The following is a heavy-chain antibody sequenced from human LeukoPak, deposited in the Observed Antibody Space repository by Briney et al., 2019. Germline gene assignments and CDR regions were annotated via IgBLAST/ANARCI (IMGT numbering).Heavy chain of an antibody. D-gene: IGHD6-19*01. CDR3: ARDSSGYFDY. J-gene: IGHJ4*02. CDR1: GGSISSYY. Sequence: SETLSLTCTVSGGSISSYYWSWIRQPPGKGLEWIGYIYYSGSTNYNPSLKSRVTISVDTSKNQFSLKLSSVTAADTAVYYCARDSSGYFDYWGQGTLVTVSS. V-gene: IGHV4-59*01. CDR2: IYYSGST.